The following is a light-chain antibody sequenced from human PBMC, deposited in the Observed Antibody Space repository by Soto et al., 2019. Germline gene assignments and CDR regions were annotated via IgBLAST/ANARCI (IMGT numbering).Light chain of an antibody. Sequence: DVQMTQSPSTLSGSVGDIVTITCRASQTISSWLAWYQQKPGKAANLLIYKAANLTSGVPSGFSGSASGTEFSLTIRSLQSDDVATYYCKHYKGDSQGFGEGTKVDI. CDR1: QTISSW. V-gene: IGKV1-5*03. J-gene: IGKJ1*01. CDR2: KAA. CDR3: KHYKGDSQG.